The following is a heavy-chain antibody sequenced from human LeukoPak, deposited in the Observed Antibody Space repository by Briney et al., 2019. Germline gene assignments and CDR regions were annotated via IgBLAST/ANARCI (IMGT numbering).Heavy chain of an antibody. J-gene: IGHJ5*02. Sequence: GSSVKVSCKASGGTFSSYAINWVRQAPGQGLEWMGGIIPIFGTAKYAQKFQGRVAITTDESTSTAYMELSSLRSEHTAVYYCAILTYSGRSAASWGQGTLVTVSS. CDR2: IIPIFGTA. CDR1: GGTFSSYA. V-gene: IGHV1-69*05. CDR3: AILTYSGRSAAS. D-gene: IGHD1-26*01.